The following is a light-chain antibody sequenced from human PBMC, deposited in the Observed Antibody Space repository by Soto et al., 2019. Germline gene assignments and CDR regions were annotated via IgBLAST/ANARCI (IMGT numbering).Light chain of an antibody. J-gene: IGKJ5*01. V-gene: IGKV1-39*01. CDR3: QQSYSPPPIT. CDR2: AAS. CDR1: QSIGRF. Sequence: DIPMTQSPSSLSASVGDRVTITCRASQSIGRFLNWYQQKPGKAPALLIYAASSLQSGVPSRFSGSGSGTDFTLTIRSLQPEDFATYYCQQSYSPPPITFGQGTRLEIK.